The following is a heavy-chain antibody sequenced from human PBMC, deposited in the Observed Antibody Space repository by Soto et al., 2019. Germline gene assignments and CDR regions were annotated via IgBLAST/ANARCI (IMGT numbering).Heavy chain of an antibody. V-gene: IGHV4-59*01. Sequence: SETLSLTCTVSGGSISGYYCSWIRQPPGKGLEWIGSIYYSGSTHYSPSPKGRVTISVDTSKSQFSLNLSSVTAADTAVYYCTRGVRPYYGSGSSFAYWGQGTLVTVSS. CDR3: TRGVRPYYGSGSSFAY. D-gene: IGHD3-10*01. CDR1: GGSISGYY. CDR2: IYYSGST. J-gene: IGHJ4*02.